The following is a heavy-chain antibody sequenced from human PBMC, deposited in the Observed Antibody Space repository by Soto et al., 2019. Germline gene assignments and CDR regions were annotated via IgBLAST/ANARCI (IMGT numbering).Heavy chain of an antibody. D-gene: IGHD6-13*01. CDR2: IFSNDEK. V-gene: IGHV2-26*04. Sequence: QVTVKESGPVLVKPTETLTLTCTVSGFSLSNAGLGVSWIRQPPGKALEWLAHIFSNDEKSYSTSLKSRLTISKDTSKCQVVLTMTNMDSVDTATYYCASTYSTSWYWFDPWGQGTLVTVSS. CDR1: GFSLSNAGLG. CDR3: ASTYSTSWYWFDP. J-gene: IGHJ5*02.